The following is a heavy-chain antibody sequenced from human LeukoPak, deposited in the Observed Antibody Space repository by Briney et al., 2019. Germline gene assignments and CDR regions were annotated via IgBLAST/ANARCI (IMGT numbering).Heavy chain of an antibody. CDR1: GFTFTKYW. D-gene: IGHD1-14*01. CDR3: AREVWGPEY. V-gene: IGHV3-7*01. J-gene: IGHJ4*02. CDR2: IKQDGSDK. Sequence: PGDSLRLSCAASGFTFTKYWMTWVRQAPGKGLEWVGNIKQDGSDKNYMDSVKGRLTISRDNTKNSVYLQMSSLRAEDTAVYYCAREVWGPEYWGQGTLVTVSS.